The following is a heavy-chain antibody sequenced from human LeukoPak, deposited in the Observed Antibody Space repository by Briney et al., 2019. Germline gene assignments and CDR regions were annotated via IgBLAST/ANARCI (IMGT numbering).Heavy chain of an antibody. Sequence: SVKVSCKASGGTFSSYAISWVRQAPGQGLEWMGGIIPIFGTANYAQKFQGRVTITADESTSTAYMELSSLRSEDTAVYYCASRTTVVVTAPFDYWGQGTLVTVSS. CDR1: GGTFSSYA. V-gene: IGHV1-69*13. CDR3: ASRTTVVVTAPFDY. J-gene: IGHJ4*02. D-gene: IGHD2-21*02. CDR2: IIPIFGTA.